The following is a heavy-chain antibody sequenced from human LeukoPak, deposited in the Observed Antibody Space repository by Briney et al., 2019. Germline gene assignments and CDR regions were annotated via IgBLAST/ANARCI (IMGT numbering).Heavy chain of an antibody. CDR2: INPNSGGT. D-gene: IGHD3-9*01. CDR3: ARAVRYFDWLLAAY. J-gene: IGHJ4*02. CDR1: GYTFTGYY. Sequence: ASVKVSCKASGYTFTGYYMHWVRQAPGQGLEWMGWINPNSGGTNYAQKFQGRVTMTRDTSISTAYMELSRLRPDDTAVYYCARAVRYFDWLLAAYWGQGTLVTVSS. V-gene: IGHV1-2*02.